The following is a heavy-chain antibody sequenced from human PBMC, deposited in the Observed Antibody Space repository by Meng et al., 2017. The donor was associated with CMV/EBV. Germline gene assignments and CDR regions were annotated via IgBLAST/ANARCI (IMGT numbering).Heavy chain of an antibody. D-gene: IGHD6-13*01. CDR2: IRYDGSNK. CDR3: AKRRGSSWYGWFDP. CDR1: GFTFSNYG. Sequence: GESLKISCAASGFTFSNYGMHWVRQAPGKGLEWVAFIRYDGSNKYYADSVKGRFTISRDNSKNTLHLQMNSLRGEDTAVYYCAKRRGSSWYGWFDPWGQGTLVTVSS. J-gene: IGHJ5*02. V-gene: IGHV3-30*02.